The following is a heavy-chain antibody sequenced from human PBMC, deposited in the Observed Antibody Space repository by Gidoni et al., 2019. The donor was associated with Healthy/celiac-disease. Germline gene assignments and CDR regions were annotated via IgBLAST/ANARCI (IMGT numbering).Heavy chain of an antibody. CDR1: GGSVSSGSYY. V-gene: IGHV4-61*01. D-gene: IGHD5-12*01. Sequence: QVQLQESGPGLVKPSETLSLTCTVPGGSVSSGSYYRSWIRQPPGKGLEWIWYIYYSGSTNYNPSLKSRVTISVDTSKNQFSLKLSSVTAADTAVYYCAREGSVVATGGAFDIWGQGTMVTVSS. J-gene: IGHJ3*02. CDR3: AREGSVVATGGAFDI. CDR2: IYYSGST.